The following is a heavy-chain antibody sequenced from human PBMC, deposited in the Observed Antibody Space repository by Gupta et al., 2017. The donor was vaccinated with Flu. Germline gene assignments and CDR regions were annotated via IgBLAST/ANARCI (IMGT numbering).Heavy chain of an antibody. D-gene: IGHD3-3*01. CDR2: ISGSGVST. J-gene: IGHJ4*02. CDR3: AAGTTSIFGVIISDF. CDR1: GFSFPTYA. Sequence: LLESGGGLVQPGGSLRLSCAPSGFSFPTYAMTWVRQAPGKGLEWVSSISGSGVSTDYADSVKGRSTISRDNSKNMLYLEMNNLRAEDTAVYHCAAGTTSIFGVIISDFWGRGTLVSVSS. V-gene: IGHV3-23*01.